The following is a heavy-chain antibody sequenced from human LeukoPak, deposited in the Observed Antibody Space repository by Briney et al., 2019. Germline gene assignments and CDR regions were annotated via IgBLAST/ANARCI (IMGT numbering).Heavy chain of an antibody. J-gene: IGHJ4*02. CDR3: TKENDSSSWNSVAD. D-gene: IGHD6-13*01. Sequence: GGSLRLSCAASGFTFNAYAIYWVRQVPGKGLEWVSSISRGGGRIYYADSVKGRFTISRDNTKNSLYLQMNSLRTQDTAFFYGTKENDSSSWNSVADGGEGTLVTVSS. CDR1: GFTFNAYA. CDR2: ISRGGGRI. V-gene: IGHV3-43*02.